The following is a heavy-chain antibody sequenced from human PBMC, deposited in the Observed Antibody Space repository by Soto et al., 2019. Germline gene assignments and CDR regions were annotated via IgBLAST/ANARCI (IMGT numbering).Heavy chain of an antibody. CDR1: GGSISSGGYY. CDR3: ARAAPRYCSGNSCYTWRDY. CDR2: IYYSGST. J-gene: IGHJ4*02. D-gene: IGHD2-15*01. Sequence: PSETLSLTCTVSGGSISSGGYYWSWIRQHPGKGLEWIGYIYYSGSTYYNPSLKSRVTISVDTSKNQFSLKLSSVTAADTAVYYCARAAPRYCSGNSCYTWRDYWGQGTLVSVSS. V-gene: IGHV4-31*03.